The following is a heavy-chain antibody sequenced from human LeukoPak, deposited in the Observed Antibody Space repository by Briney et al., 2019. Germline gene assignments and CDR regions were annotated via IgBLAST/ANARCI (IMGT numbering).Heavy chain of an antibody. CDR2: ITQSGGT. CDR1: VESFSAYY. J-gene: IGHJ4*02. D-gene: IGHD3-10*01. V-gene: IGHV4-34*01. Sequence: PSETLSLTCVVSVESFSAYYGTWIRQPPGKGPEWIGEITQSGGTIYNPSLKSRLSISRDTSKNLLSLKLRSVTAADTAVYYCARGPWGGVRVSFVYLDYWGPGALVTVSS. CDR3: ARGPWGGVRVSFVYLDY.